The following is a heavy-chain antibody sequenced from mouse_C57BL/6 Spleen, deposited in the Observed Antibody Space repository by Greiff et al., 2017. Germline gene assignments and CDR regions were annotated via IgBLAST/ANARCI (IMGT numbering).Heavy chain of an antibody. Sequence: VQLQQSGPELVKPGASVKISCKASGYSFTGYYMNWVKQSPEKSLEWIGEINPSTGGTTYNQKFKAKATLTVDKSSSTAYMQLKSLTSEDSAVYYCARLSNYGCAYWGQGTLVTVSA. CDR1: GYSFTGYY. D-gene: IGHD2-5*01. J-gene: IGHJ3*01. V-gene: IGHV1-42*01. CDR2: INPSTGGT. CDR3: ARLSNYGCAY.